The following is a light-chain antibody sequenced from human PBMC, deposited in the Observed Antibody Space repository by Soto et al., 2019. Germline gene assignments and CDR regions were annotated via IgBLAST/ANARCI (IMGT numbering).Light chain of an antibody. Sequence: DIQMTQSPSSLSASVGDRVTITCQASQDISKYLNWYQQKPGKAPKLLIYGASNLETGVPSRFSGSGSETDFSFTISSLQPEDIATYYCQQYDSLPRTFGGGTKVEIK. V-gene: IGKV1-33*01. J-gene: IGKJ4*01. CDR3: QQYDSLPRT. CDR1: QDISKY. CDR2: GAS.